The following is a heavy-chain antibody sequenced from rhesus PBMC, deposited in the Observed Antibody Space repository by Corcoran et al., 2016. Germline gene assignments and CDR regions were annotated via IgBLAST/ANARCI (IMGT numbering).Heavy chain of an antibody. D-gene: IGHD4-29*01. J-gene: IGHJ4*01. CDR2: IYGSSGST. V-gene: IGHV4S17*01. CDR1: GGSIRSGYYY. Sequence: QVQLQESGPGLVKPSETLSLTCAVSGGSIRSGYYYCSWIRQPPGKGLEWIGYIYGSSGSTNYNPSLKNRVNISKDTSKNQFSLKLSAVTAADSAVYYCAREYGSIFDYWGQGVLVTVSS. CDR3: AREYGSIFDY.